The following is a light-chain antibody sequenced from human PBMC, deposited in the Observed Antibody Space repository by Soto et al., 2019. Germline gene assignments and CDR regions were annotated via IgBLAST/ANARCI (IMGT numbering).Light chain of an antibody. CDR1: QSVYSS. V-gene: IGKV3-15*01. J-gene: IGKJ4*01. Sequence: ETVMTQSPATLSVSPGERATLSCRASQSVYSSLAWYQQKHGQAPRLLIYGASTRATGIPARFSGSGSGTEFTLTISRLQSEDFAVYYCQQYNVWPLTFGGGTKVEIE. CDR2: GAS. CDR3: QQYNVWPLT.